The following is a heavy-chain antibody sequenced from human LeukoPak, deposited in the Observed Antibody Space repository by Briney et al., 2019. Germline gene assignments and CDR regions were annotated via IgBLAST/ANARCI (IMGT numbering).Heavy chain of an antibody. CDR3: AKDNSRAQYSSSSSLIDY. Sequence: PGGSLRLSCAASGFTFSSYAMSWVRQAPGKGLEWVSAISGSGGSTYYADSVKGRFTISRDNSKNTLYLQMNSLRAEDTAVYYCAKDNSRAQYSSSSSLIDYWGQGTLVTVSS. D-gene: IGHD6-13*01. V-gene: IGHV3-23*01. CDR1: GFTFSSYA. CDR2: ISGSGGST. J-gene: IGHJ4*02.